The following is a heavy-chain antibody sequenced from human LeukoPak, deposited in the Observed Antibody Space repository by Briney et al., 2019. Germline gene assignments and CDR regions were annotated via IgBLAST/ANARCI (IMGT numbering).Heavy chain of an antibody. CDR1: GFTFSSYA. D-gene: IGHD3-22*01. Sequence: GGSLRLSCAASGFTFSSYAMSWVRQAPGKGLEWVSAISGSGGSTYYADSVKGRFTISRDNSKNTLYLQMNSLRAEDTAVYYCAKDLQYYYDSSGYFERGDYWGQGTLVTVSS. J-gene: IGHJ4*02. V-gene: IGHV3-23*01. CDR2: ISGSGGST. CDR3: AKDLQYYYDSSGYFERGDY.